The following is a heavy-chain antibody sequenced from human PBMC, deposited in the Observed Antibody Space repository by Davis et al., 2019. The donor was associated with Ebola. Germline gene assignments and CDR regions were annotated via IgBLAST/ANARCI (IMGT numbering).Heavy chain of an antibody. V-gene: IGHV3-48*04. CDR2: ISSSGSTI. Sequence: PGGSLRLSCAASGFTFSSYAMSWVHQAPGKGLEWVSYISSSGSTIYYADSVKGRFTISRDNAKNSLYLQMNSLRAEDTAVYYCARALPLVVTISSYYMDVWGKGTTVTVSS. J-gene: IGHJ6*03. CDR3: ARALPLVVTISSYYMDV. CDR1: GFTFSSYA. D-gene: IGHD2-15*01.